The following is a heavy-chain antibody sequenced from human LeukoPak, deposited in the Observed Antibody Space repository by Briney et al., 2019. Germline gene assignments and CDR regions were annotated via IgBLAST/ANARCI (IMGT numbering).Heavy chain of an antibody. V-gene: IGHV3-33*01. J-gene: IGHJ4*02. CDR1: GFIFDNYA. Sequence: GGSLRLSCAASGFIFDNYAMHWVRQAPGMGLEWVAVILYDGNNKHYTDSVRGRFTVSRDNSKNTLYLQMNSLRAEDTAVYYCARALPAAKYYFDYWGQGALVTVSS. CDR2: ILYDGNNK. D-gene: IGHD2-2*01. CDR3: ARALPAAKYYFDY.